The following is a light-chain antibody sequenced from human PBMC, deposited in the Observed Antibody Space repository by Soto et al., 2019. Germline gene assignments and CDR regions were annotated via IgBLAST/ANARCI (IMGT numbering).Light chain of an antibody. CDR3: QQRSNWPIT. J-gene: IGKJ5*01. CDR2: DAS. CDR1: QSVSSC. Sequence: EIVLTQSPGTLSLSPVERATLSGMASQSVSSCLAWYQQKPCQAPRLLIYDASNRATGIPARFSGSGSGTDFTLTISSLEPEDFAVYFCQQRSNWPITFGQGTRLEIK. V-gene: IGKV3-11*01.